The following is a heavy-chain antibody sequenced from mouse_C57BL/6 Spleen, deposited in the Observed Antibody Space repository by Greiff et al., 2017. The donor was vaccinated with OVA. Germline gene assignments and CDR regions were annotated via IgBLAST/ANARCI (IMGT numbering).Heavy chain of an antibody. CDR3: ARDTVVATDYYAMDY. V-gene: IGHV1-31*01. J-gene: IGHJ4*01. CDR2: IYPCNGVS. CDR1: GYSFTGYY. D-gene: IGHD1-1*01. Sequence: VQLQQSGPELVKPGASVKISCKASGYSFTGYYMHWVKQSHGNILDWIGYIYPCNGVSSYNQKFKGKATLTVDKSSSTAYMELRSLTSEDSAVYYCARDTVVATDYYAMDYWGQGTSVTVSS.